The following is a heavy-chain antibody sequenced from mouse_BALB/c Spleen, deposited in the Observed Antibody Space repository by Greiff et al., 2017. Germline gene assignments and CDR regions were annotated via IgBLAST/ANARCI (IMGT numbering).Heavy chain of an antibody. CDR3: ARSPSPFAY. J-gene: IGHJ3*01. V-gene: IGHV3-2*02. Sequence: EVKVEESGPGLVKPSQSLSLTCTVTGYSITSDYAWNWIRQFPGNKLEWMGYISYSGSTSYNPSLKSRISITRDTSKNQFFLQLNSVTTEDTATYYCARSPSPFAYWGQGTLVTVSA. CDR1: GYSITSDYA. CDR2: ISYSGST.